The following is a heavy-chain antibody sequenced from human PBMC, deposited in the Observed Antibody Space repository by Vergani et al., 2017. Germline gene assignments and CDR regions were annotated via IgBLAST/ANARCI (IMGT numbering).Heavy chain of an antibody. V-gene: IGHV3-74*01. CDR2: MNGDGDTI. J-gene: IGHJ5*02. CDR3: ARARKFRFGVGWENLFDP. CDR1: GFTFNEYW. Sequence: EVELVESGGGLVQPGGSLRLSCAASGFTFNEYWMHWARQVPGKGLVWVSGMNGDGDTISYADYVKGRFTISRGNAKNTLFLQMNSLRAEDTAVYYCARARKFRFGVGWENLFDPWGQGTLVTVSS. D-gene: IGHD3-3*01.